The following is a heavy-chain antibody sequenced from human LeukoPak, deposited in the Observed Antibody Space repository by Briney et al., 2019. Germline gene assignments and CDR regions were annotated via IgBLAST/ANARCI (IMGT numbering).Heavy chain of an antibody. D-gene: IGHD1-7*01. CDR2: INPNSGGT. Sequence: GASVKVSCKASGYTFTGYYMHWVRQAPGQGLEWMGWINPNSGGTNYAQKFQGRVTMTRDTSISTAYMELSRLRSDDTAVYYCARVRLRRTGTTFVWFDPWGQGTLVTVSS. J-gene: IGHJ5*02. CDR3: ARVRLRRTGTTFVWFDP. V-gene: IGHV1-2*02. CDR1: GYTFTGYY.